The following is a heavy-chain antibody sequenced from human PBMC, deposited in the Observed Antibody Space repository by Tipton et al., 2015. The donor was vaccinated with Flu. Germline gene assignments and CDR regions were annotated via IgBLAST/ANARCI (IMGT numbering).Heavy chain of an antibody. CDR3: ARGNLAAAAGTDFDY. J-gene: IGHJ4*02. D-gene: IGHD6-13*01. V-gene: IGHV3-66*02. Sequence: QLVQSGGGVVPPGTSLRLSCAASAFTVSSTYMTWVRQAPGKGLEWVSLIYTGGRTFYADSVKGRVTISTGNSKNTLYLQMNTLRTEDTAVYYCARGNLAAAAGTDFDYWGQGTLVTVSS. CDR1: AFTVSSTY. CDR2: IYTGGRT.